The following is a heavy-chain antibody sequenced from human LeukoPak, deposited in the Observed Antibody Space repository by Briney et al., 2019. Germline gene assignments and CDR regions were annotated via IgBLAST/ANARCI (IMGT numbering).Heavy chain of an antibody. J-gene: IGHJ4*02. V-gene: IGHV1-69*13. CDR3: ARDDYGGNTHFDY. D-gene: IGHD4-23*01. Sequence: SVKVSCKASGGTFSSYAISWVRQAPGQGLEWMGGIIPIFGTANYTQKFQGRVTITADESTSTAYMELSSLRSEDTAVYYCARDDYGGNTHFDYWGQGTLVTVSS. CDR1: GGTFSSYA. CDR2: IIPIFGTA.